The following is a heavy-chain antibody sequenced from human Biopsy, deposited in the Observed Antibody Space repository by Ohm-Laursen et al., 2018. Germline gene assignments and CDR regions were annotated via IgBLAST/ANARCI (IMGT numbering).Heavy chain of an antibody. D-gene: IGHD4-23*01. CDR2: ISHTGYT. Sequence: GTLSLTCIVSGGSFTGHYWTWIRQPPGKGLEWIGHISHTGYTSYKSSLKSRVTISLDTSRKHFSLRLTSLAAADTAVYYCARGSNEYGGLYFPHWGPGTLVTVSS. CDR3: ARGSNEYGGLYFPH. V-gene: IGHV4-59*11. J-gene: IGHJ1*01. CDR1: GGSFTGHY.